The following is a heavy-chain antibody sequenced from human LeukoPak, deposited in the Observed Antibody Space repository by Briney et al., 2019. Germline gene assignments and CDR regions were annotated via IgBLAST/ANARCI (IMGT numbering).Heavy chain of an antibody. Sequence: NPSETLSLTCTVSGGSISGYYWSWIRQPPGKGLEWIGYIYYSGSTNYNPSLKSRVTISVDTSKNQFSLKLSSVTAADTGVYYCARDRAGHWGQGTLVTVSS. D-gene: IGHD6-13*01. CDR2: IYYSGST. CDR1: GGSISGYY. J-gene: IGHJ4*02. CDR3: ARDRAGH. V-gene: IGHV4-59*01.